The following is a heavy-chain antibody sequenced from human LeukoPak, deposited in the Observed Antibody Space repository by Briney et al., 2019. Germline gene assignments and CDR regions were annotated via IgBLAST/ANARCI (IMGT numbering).Heavy chain of an antibody. J-gene: IGHJ4*02. CDR3: ATESKWLPTY. CDR1: GFTFSDYA. Sequence: GGSLRLSCAGSGFTFSDYAMGWVRQAPGKGLEWISDISGVADTTHYADSAKGRFTISRDNSKNTLYLQMNSLRAEDTAVYYCATESKWLPTYWGQGTLVTVSS. D-gene: IGHD5-12*01. CDR2: ISGVADTT. V-gene: IGHV3-23*01.